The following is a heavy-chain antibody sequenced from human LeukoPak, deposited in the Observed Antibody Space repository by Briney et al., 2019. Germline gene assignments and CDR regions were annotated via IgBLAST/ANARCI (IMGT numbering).Heavy chain of an antibody. CDR1: GFTFSSYA. J-gene: IGHJ4*02. D-gene: IGHD1-26*01. Sequence: GGSLRLSCAASGFTFSSYAMHWVRQAPGKGLEWVAVISYDGSNKYYADSVKGRFTISRDNSKNTLYLQMNSLRAEDTAVYYCARDQYSGSYFDYWGQGTLVTVSS. CDR3: ARDQYSGSYFDY. CDR2: ISYDGSNK. V-gene: IGHV3-30-3*01.